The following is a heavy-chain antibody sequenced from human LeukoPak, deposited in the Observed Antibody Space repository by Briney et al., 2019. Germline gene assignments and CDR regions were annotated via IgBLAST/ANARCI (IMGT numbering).Heavy chain of an antibody. V-gene: IGHV3-30-3*01. D-gene: IGHD1-26*01. CDR3: AREWELRATFDY. J-gene: IGHJ4*02. CDR1: GFTFSSYA. CDR2: ISYDGSNK. Sequence: GRSLRLSCAASGFTFSSYAMHWVRQAPGKGLEWVAVISYDGSNKYYADSVKGRFTISRDSSKNTLYLQMNSLRAEDTAVYYCAREWELRATFDYWGQGTLVTVSS.